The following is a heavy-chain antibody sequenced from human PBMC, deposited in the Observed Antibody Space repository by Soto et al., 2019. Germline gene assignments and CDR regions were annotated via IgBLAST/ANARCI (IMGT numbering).Heavy chain of an antibody. CDR3: ARGAMVRGDTDY. Sequence: QVQLQESGPGLVKPSQTLSLTCTVSGGSISSGGYYWSWIRQHPGKGLEWIGYIYYSGSTYYNPSLKSRVTVSVDTSKNQFSLKLSSVTAADTAVYYCARGAMVRGDTDYWGQGTLVTVSS. V-gene: IGHV4-31*03. CDR2: IYYSGST. CDR1: GGSISSGGYY. J-gene: IGHJ4*02. D-gene: IGHD3-10*01.